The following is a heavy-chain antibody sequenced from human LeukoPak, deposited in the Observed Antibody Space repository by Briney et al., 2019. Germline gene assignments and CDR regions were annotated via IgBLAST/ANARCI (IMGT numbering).Heavy chain of an antibody. V-gene: IGHV3-30-3*01. CDR3: ARDHSGGADY. Sequence: PGGSLRLSCAASGFTFSSYAMHWVRQAPGKGLEWVAVISYDGSNKYYADSVKGRFTISRDNSKNTLYLQMNSLRAEDTAVYYCARDHSGGADYWGQGTLVTVSS. D-gene: IGHD1-26*01. CDR1: GFTFSSYA. J-gene: IGHJ4*02. CDR2: ISYDGSNK.